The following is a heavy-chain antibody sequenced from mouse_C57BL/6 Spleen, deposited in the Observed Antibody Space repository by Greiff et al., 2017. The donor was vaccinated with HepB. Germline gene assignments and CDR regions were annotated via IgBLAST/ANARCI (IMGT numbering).Heavy chain of an antibody. CDR1: GYAFSSYW. Sequence: VQLQQSGAELVKPGASVKISCKASGYAFSSYWMNWVKQRPGKGLEWIGQIYPGDGDTNYNGKFKGKATLTADKSSSTAYMQLSSLTSEDSAVYFCAREGLYGSSSLDYWGQGTTLTVSS. V-gene: IGHV1-80*01. CDR2: IYPGDGDT. J-gene: IGHJ2*01. D-gene: IGHD1-1*01. CDR3: AREGLYGSSSLDY.